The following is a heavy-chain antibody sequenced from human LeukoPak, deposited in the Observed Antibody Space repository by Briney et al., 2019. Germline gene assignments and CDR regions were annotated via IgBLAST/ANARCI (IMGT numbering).Heavy chain of an antibody. Sequence: SETLSFTCAVYGGSFSGYYWSWSRHPPGMGLEWIGEINHGGSTNYNPFLESLVTISVDTSNNEFFLKLSFVTAADTAVYYCARGVIWYYDSSGYYSFDYWGAGTLVTVSP. J-gene: IGHJ4*02. CDR3: ARGVIWYYDSSGYYSFDY. CDR1: GGSFSGYY. CDR2: INHGGST. V-gene: IGHV4-34*01. D-gene: IGHD3-22*01.